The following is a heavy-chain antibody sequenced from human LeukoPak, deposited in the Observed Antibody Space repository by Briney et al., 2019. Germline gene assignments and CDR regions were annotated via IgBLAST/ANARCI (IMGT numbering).Heavy chain of an antibody. CDR2: IKSKTDGGAV. V-gene: IGHV3-15*01. D-gene: IGHD2-21*02. J-gene: IGHJ4*02. Sequence: GGSLRLSCAGSGFTFSNAWMSWVRQAPGKGLEWVGRIKSKTDGGAVHYAASVEGRFTISRDDSENTLYLQMNSLKTEDTAVYYCTTSNIVVVTTTYFDHWGQGTLVTVSS. CDR3: TTSNIVVVTTTYFDH. CDR1: GFTFSNAW.